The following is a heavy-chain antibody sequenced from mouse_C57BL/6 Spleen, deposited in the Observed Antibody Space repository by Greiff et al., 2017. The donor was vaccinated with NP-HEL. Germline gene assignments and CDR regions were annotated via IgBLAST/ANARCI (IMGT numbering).Heavy chain of an antibody. CDR1: GFTFSSYA. CDR3: ARDQMRGSYTYAMDY. CDR2: ISDGGSYT. D-gene: IGHD1-1*01. V-gene: IGHV5-4*01. Sequence: EVKLVESGGGLVKPGGSLKLSCAASGFTFSSYAMSWVRQTPEKRLEWVATISDGGSYTYYPDNVKGRITITRDNAKTNRYLQMSHRKSEYTAMYYCARDQMRGSYTYAMDYWGQGTSVTVSS. J-gene: IGHJ4*01.